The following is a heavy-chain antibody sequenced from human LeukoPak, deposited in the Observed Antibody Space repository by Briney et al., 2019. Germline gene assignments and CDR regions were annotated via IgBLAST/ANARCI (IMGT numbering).Heavy chain of an antibody. D-gene: IGHD3-10*01. J-gene: IGHJ4*02. CDR3: ARGWFGQLLQDY. Sequence: ASVKLSCKASGYTSTSYDINWVRQATGQGPEWMGWMNPNSGNTGYAQQFQGRVTMTRTTSTSTAYMELSSLRSDDTAVYYCARGWFGQLLQDYWGQGTLATVSS. CDR2: MNPNSGNT. V-gene: IGHV1-8*01. CDR1: GYTSTSYD.